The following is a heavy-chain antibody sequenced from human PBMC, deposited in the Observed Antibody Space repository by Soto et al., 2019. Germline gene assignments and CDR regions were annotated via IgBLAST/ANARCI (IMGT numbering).Heavy chain of an antibody. Sequence: GXLRLSCASSGFTFSSYGMHWVRQSPGKGLEWVAVIWYDGSNKYYADSAKGRFTISRDNSKNTLYLQMNSLRAEDTAVYYCARALYSSGWYCFDYWGQGTLVTVS. CDR1: GFTFSSYG. CDR2: IWYDGSNK. CDR3: ARALYSSGWYCFDY. D-gene: IGHD6-19*01. V-gene: IGHV3-33*01. J-gene: IGHJ4*02.